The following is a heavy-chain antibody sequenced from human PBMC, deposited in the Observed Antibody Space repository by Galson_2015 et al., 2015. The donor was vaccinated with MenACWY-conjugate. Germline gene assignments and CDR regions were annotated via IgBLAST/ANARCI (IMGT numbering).Heavy chain of an antibody. CDR3: ARDLGFYCSRNDRSPPS. D-gene: IGHD2-2*01. V-gene: IGHV3-7*03. CDR2: IKHDGSEK. J-gene: IGHJ5*02. CDR1: GFIFNNYW. Sequence: SLRLSCAASGFIFNNYWMSWVRQVPGKGPEWVSNIKHDGSEKNYVDSVRGRFTISRDNAKNSLYLQMNSLRAEDTAVYYCARDLGFYCSRNDRSPPSWRQGPLLTLSS.